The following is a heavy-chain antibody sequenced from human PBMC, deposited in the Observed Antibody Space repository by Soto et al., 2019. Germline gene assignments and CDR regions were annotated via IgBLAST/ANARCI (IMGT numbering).Heavy chain of an antibody. V-gene: IGHV3-7*01. CDR3: ARDGAVGDFPDF. D-gene: IGHD4-17*01. J-gene: IGHJ4*02. CDR2: IKQDGSEK. Sequence: EVQVVQSGGGLVQPGGSLRLSCGGSGFTFSRFWMTWVRQAPGKGLEWVANIKQDGSEKYYVDSVRGRFTISRDNAKNSLYLYMNTLRAEDTAVYFCARDGAVGDFPDFWGQGALVAVSS. CDR1: GFTFSRFW.